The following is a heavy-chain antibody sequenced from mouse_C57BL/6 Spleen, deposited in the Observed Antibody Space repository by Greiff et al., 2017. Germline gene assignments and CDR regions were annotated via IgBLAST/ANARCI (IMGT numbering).Heavy chain of an antibody. Sequence: EVMLVESGGGLVQPGGSLKLSCAASGFTFSDYGMAWVRQAPKKGPEWVAFISNLAYSIYYAATVTGRFTISRENAKNTLYLEMSSLRSEDTAMYYGARRLYGSSPFAYGGQGTLGTVSA. J-gene: IGHJ3*01. CDR3: ARRLYGSSPFAY. CDR2: ISNLAYSI. D-gene: IGHD1-1*01. V-gene: IGHV5-15*01. CDR1: GFTFSDYG.